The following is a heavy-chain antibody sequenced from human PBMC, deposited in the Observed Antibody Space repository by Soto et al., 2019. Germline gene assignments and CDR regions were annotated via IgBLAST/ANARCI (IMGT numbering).Heavy chain of an antibody. J-gene: IGHJ5*02. V-gene: IGHV4-34*01. CDR3: ASLKGGDTAMVTDGWFDP. CDR2: INHSGST. CDR1: GGSFRGYY. D-gene: IGHD5-18*01. Sequence: QVQLQQWGAGLLKPSETLSLTCAVYGGSFRGYYWSWIRQPPGKGLEWIGEINHSGSTNYNPSLKGRVTISVDTSKNQFSLKLSSVTAAATAVYYCASLKGGDTAMVTDGWFDPWGQGTLVTVSS.